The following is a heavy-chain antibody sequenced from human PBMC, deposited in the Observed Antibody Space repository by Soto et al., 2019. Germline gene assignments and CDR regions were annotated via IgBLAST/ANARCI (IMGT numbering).Heavy chain of an antibody. CDR1: GFTFSSYA. CDR2: ISGSGGST. CDR3: ANDLLYCGGDCYPPYYYYGMDV. V-gene: IGHV3-23*01. D-gene: IGHD2-21*02. Sequence: PGGSLRLSCAASGFTFSSYAISWVRQAPGKGLEWVSAISGSGGSTYYADSVKGRFTISRDNSKNTLYLQMNSLRAEDTAVYYCANDLLYCGGDCYPPYYYYGMDVWGQGTTVTVS. J-gene: IGHJ6*02.